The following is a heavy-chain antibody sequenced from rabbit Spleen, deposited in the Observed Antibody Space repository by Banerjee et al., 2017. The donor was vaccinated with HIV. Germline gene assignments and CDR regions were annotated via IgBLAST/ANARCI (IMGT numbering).Heavy chain of an antibody. J-gene: IGHJ6*01. D-gene: IGHD1-1*01. CDR2: IDSGSSGFT. CDR3: ARDTSSSFSSYGMDL. CDR1: RVSFSRSFY. Sequence: QSLEESGGDMVKPGPSLTLTCTASRVSFSRSFYMCWVRQAPGKGLEWIACIDSGSSGFTYFATWAKGRFTISKTSSTTVTLQMTRLTAADTATYFCARDTSSSFSSYGMDLWGPGTLVTVS. V-gene: IGHV1S40*01.